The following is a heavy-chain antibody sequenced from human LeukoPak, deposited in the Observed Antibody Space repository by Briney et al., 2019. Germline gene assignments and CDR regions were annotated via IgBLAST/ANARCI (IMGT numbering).Heavy chain of an antibody. V-gene: IGHV4-30-4*01. J-gene: IGHJ2*01. Sequence: SSETLSLTCTVSGGSISSGDYYWSWIRQPPGKGLEWIGYIYYSGSTYYNPPLKSRVTISVDTSKNQFSLKLSSVTAADTAVYYCARDRPYWYFDLWGRGTLVTVSS. CDR2: IYYSGST. CDR1: GGSISSGDYY. CDR3: ARDRPYWYFDL.